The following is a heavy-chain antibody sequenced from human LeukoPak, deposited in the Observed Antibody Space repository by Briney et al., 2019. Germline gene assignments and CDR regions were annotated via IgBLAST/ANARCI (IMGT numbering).Heavy chain of an antibody. Sequence: PGGSLRLSCAASEFTFSLYPMNWVRQAPGKGLEWISYINDVSADIHYADSVKGRFTISRDNAKNTLYLQMSSLRGDDTAVYYCARDTYQPGRIDSWGQGTLVIVSS. J-gene: IGHJ4*02. D-gene: IGHD1-14*01. CDR1: EFTFSLYP. V-gene: IGHV3-21*05. CDR3: ARDTYQPGRIDS. CDR2: INDVSADI.